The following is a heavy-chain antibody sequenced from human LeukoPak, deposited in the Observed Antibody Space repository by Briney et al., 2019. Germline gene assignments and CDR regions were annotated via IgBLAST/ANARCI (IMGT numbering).Heavy chain of an antibody. CDR3: ARGGLYWHI. J-gene: IGHJ3*02. CDR1: GITLSTYW. V-gene: IGHV3-7*04. CDR2: IKQDGSEK. D-gene: IGHD2-15*01. Sequence: PGGSLRLSCAASGITLSTYWMSWVRQAPGKGLEWVANIKQDGSEKNYVDSVKGRFTISRDNAKNSPYLQMNSLRAEDTALYYCARGGLYWHIWGQGTMVTVSS.